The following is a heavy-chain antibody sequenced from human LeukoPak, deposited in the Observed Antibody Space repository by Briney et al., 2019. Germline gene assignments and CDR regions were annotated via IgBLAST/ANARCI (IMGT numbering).Heavy chain of an antibody. CDR2: IYHRGST. CDR3: ARVSPWGDFWSADIGGYYMDV. V-gene: IGHV4-30-2*01. J-gene: IGHJ6*03. CDR1: GGSISSGGYY. D-gene: IGHD3-3*01. Sequence: SQTLSLTCTVSGGSISSGGYYWSWIRQPPGKGLEWIGYIYHRGSTYYNPSLKSRVTISVDRSKNQFSLKLSSVTAADTAVYYCARVSPWGDFWSADIGGYYMDVWGKGTTVTVSS.